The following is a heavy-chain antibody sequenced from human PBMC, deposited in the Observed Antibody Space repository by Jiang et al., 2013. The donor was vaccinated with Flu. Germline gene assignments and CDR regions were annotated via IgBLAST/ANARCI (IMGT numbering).Heavy chain of an antibody. J-gene: IGHJ4*02. D-gene: IGHD2-21*02. CDR2: VNYDGSEK. CDR3: VRDMRGDWTFDY. V-gene: IGHV3-7*03. CDR1: GFSFSGFW. Sequence: SCAASGFSFSGFWMSWVRQAPGKGLEWVANVNYDGSEKYHVESVKGRFTSSRDNAKNSLYLQMNSLRVEDTAMYYCVRDMRGDWTFDYWGRGTLVTVST.